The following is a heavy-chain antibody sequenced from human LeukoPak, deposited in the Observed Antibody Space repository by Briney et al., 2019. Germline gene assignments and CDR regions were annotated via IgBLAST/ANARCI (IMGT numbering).Heavy chain of an antibody. CDR3: AGHHPRNTVDF. Sequence: SETLSLTYTVSGGSISSYYWSWIRQPPGKGLEWIAYISDIGSINYNPSLKSRVTISLDTSKNQFSLKLSSVTAADTAVYYCAGHHPRNTVDFWGQGTLVTVSS. V-gene: IGHV4-59*08. D-gene: IGHD2/OR15-2a*01. CDR1: GGSISSYY. J-gene: IGHJ4*02. CDR2: ISDIGSI.